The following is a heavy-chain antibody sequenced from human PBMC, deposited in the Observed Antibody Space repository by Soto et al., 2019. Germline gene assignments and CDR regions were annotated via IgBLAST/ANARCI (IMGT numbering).Heavy chain of an antibody. Sequence: SETLSLTCTVSGGSASSGDYYWSWIRQPPGKGLEWIGYIYYSGSTNYNPSLKSRVTISVDTSKNQFSLKLSSVTAADAAVYYCARLRIYYDSSRGTVYAFDMWGQGTMVTVSS. CDR3: ARLRIYYDSSRGTVYAFDM. J-gene: IGHJ3*02. CDR1: GGSASSGDYY. D-gene: IGHD3-22*01. V-gene: IGHV4-61*08. CDR2: IYYSGST.